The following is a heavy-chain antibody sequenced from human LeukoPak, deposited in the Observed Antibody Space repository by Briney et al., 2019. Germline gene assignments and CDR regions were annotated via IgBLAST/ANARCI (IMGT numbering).Heavy chain of an antibody. V-gene: IGHV3-33*06. Sequence: GGSLRLSCAASGFTFSSYGMHWVRQAPGKGLEWVAVIWYDGSNKYYADSVEGRLTISRDNSKNTLYLQMNSLRAEDTAVYYCAKESGYCSSTSCFADAFDIWGQGTMVTVSS. CDR3: AKESGYCSSTSCFADAFDI. D-gene: IGHD2-2*01. J-gene: IGHJ3*02. CDR1: GFTFSSYG. CDR2: IWYDGSNK.